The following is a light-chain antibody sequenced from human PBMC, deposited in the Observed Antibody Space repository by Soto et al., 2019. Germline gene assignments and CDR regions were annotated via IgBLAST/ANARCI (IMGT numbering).Light chain of an antibody. CDR3: SSYTSVNLYV. CDR2: DVS. J-gene: IGLJ1*01. CDR1: RSEVGGYKH. Sequence: GTRSEVGGYKHVSWYQQHPGKVPRLIIFDVSSRPSGVSHRFSGSKSGDTASLTISGLQAEDEADYYCSSYTSVNLYVFGTGTTVTV. V-gene: IGLV2-14*03.